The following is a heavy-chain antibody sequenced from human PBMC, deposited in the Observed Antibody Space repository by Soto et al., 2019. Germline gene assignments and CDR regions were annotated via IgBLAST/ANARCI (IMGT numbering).Heavy chain of an antibody. CDR3: AGWVTPSGTDNDY. V-gene: IGHV3-74*01. CDR2: INGDDTIR. Sequence: EVQLVESGGGLVQPGGSLRLSCVASGFTLSRYWMHWVRQVPGKGLEWVSRINGDDTIRSYADSVKGRFTISRDNARTTLYLHMSSLRAEDTAVYYCAGWVTPSGTDNDYWGQGTLVTVSS. J-gene: IGHJ4*02. D-gene: IGHD2-21*02. CDR1: GFTLSRYW.